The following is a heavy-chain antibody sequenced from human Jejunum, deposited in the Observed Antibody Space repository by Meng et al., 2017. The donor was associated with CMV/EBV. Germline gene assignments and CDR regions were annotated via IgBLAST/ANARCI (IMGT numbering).Heavy chain of an antibody. D-gene: IGHD3-3*01. J-gene: IGHJ6*02. CDR1: YG. V-gene: IGHV3-30*02. Sequence: YGIRWVSQPPGTGLGWVAFLLYDGRKQYYGDSVKGRLTISRDNSNNTVYLEMNSLRVEDTALYYCVRDSAIFYDFSSGYFLNGLDVWGQGTTVTVSS. CDR3: VRDSAIFYDFSSGYFLNGLDV. CDR2: LLYDGRKQ.